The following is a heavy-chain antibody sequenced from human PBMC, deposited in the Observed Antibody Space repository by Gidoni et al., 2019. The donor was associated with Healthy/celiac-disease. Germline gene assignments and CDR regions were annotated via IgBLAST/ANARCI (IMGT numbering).Heavy chain of an antibody. J-gene: IGHJ4*02. D-gene: IGHD3-10*01. CDR3: ARRMVRGVIPFDY. CDR1: GGSFSGYY. Sequence: QVQLQQRGSGLLKPSETLSLTCAVSGGSFSGYYWSWIRQPPGKGLEWIGEINHSGSTNYSPSLKSRGTISVDTSKNQFSLKLSSVTAADTAVYYCARRMVRGVIPFDYWGQGTLVTVSS. CDR2: INHSGST. V-gene: IGHV4-34*01.